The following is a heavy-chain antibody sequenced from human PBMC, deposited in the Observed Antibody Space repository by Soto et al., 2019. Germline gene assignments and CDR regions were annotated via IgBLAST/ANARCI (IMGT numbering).Heavy chain of an antibody. CDR3: AKDVAYVDPRDPFEY. CDR1: GFTFSSYA. Sequence: GGSLRLSCAASGFTFSSYAMSWVRQAPGKGLEWVSAISGSGGSTYYADSVKGRFTISRDNSKNTLYLQMNSLRAEDTAVYYCAKDVAYVDPRDPFEYWGQGTLVTVPS. D-gene: IGHD3-16*01. CDR2: ISGSGGST. V-gene: IGHV3-23*01. J-gene: IGHJ4*02.